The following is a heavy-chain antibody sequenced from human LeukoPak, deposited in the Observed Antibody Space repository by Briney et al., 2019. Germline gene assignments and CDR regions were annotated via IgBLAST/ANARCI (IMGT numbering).Heavy chain of an antibody. CDR3: ATYSSLNRREFQF. V-gene: IGHV3-23*01. CDR1: GFTFSSYA. CDR2: ISGSGHST. D-gene: IGHD3-22*01. Sequence: GGSLRLSCAASGFTFSSYAMSWVRQAPGKGLEWVSAISGSGHSTYYADSVKGRFTISRDTSKNTLYLEMNSLRAEDTAVYYCATYSSLNRREFQFWGQGTLLTVSS. J-gene: IGHJ1*01.